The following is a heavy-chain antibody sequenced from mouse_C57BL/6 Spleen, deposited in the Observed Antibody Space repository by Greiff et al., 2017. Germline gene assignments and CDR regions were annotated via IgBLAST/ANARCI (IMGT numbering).Heavy chain of an antibody. CDR3: ARDGYGGGFYAMDY. CDR2: ISDGGSYT. J-gene: IGHJ4*01. Sequence: EVQRVESGGGLVKPGGSLKLSCAASGFTFSSYAMSWVRQTPEKRLEWVATISDGGSYTYYPDNVKGRFTISRDNAKNNLYLQMSHLKSEDTAMYYCARDGYGGGFYAMDYWGQGTSVTVSS. V-gene: IGHV5-4*01. CDR1: GFTFSSYA. D-gene: IGHD2-14*01.